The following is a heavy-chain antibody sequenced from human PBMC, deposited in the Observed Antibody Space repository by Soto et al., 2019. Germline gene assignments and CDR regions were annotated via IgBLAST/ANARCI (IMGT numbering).Heavy chain of an antibody. Sequence: PSDTLSLTCTVSGASLSSISYYWGWIRQPPGKGLEWVGSIFFTGNIYYNPSLKSQVTMAVDTSRNQFSLMVNSVTAVDTAVYYCASRHCSGGSWYIPGFDSWGQGALVAVSS. CDR1: GASLSSISYY. D-gene: IGHD2-15*01. V-gene: IGHV4-39*01. CDR3: ASRHCSGGSWYIPGFDS. CDR2: IFFTGNI. J-gene: IGHJ4*02.